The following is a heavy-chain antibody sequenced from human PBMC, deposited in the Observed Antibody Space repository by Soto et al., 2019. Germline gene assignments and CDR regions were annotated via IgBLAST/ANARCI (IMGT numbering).Heavy chain of an antibody. CDR2: INPNSGGT. J-gene: IGHJ4*02. Sequence: GASVKVSCKASGYTFTGYYMPWVRQAPGQGLEWMGWINPNSGGTNYAQKFQGWVTMTRDTSISTAYMELSRLRSDDTAVYYCARDGRVGATFRYDTTSYCFDYWGQGTLVTVSS. D-gene: IGHD1-26*01. V-gene: IGHV1-2*04. CDR3: ARDGRVGATFRYDTTSYCFDY. CDR1: GYTFTGYY.